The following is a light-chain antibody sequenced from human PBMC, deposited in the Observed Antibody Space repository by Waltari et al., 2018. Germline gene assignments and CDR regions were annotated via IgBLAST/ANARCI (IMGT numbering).Light chain of an antibody. V-gene: IGKV3-20*01. CDR1: QSLTKRY. Sequence: VLTQSPGTLSLSPGERATLTCRASQSLTKRYLAWYQQKPGQAPRLLIYGASSRAAGIPDRFSGSGSGTDFTLTISRLEPEDFAVYYCQQYGSSVLHTFGQGTKLEIK. CDR2: GAS. CDR3: QQYGSSVLHT. J-gene: IGKJ2*01.